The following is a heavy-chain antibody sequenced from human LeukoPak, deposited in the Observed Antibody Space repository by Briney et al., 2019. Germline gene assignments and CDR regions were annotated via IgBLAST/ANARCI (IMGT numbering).Heavy chain of an antibody. CDR3: ARKLWHRNDC. CDR1: GLTFSNYA. J-gene: IGHJ4*02. Sequence: PGGSLRLSCAASGLTFSNYAMTWVRQAPGKRLEWVSAISTNGDRTYYADSVKGRFTVSRDNFKNTLYLQMNSLRAEDTALYYCARKLWHRNDCWGQGTLVTVSS. D-gene: IGHD3-16*01. CDR2: ISTNGDRT. V-gene: IGHV3-23*01.